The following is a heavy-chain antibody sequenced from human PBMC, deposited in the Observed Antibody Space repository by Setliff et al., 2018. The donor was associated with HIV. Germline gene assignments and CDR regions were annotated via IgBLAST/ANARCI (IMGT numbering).Heavy chain of an antibody. J-gene: IGHJ4*02. CDR2: IYYSGST. CDR3: ARGRDNLLTGYYVSFDS. Sequence: PSETLSLTCTVSGGSISSSSYYWGWIRQPPGQGLEWIGSIYYSGSTYYNPSLKSRVTISVDTSKNQFSLKLSSVTAADTAVYYCARGRDNLLTGYYVSFDSWGQGNLVTVSS. CDR1: GGSISSSSYY. V-gene: IGHV4-39*01. D-gene: IGHD3-9*01.